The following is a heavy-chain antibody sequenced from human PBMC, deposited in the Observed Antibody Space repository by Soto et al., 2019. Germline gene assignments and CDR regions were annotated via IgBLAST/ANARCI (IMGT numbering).Heavy chain of an antibody. CDR2: ISGSSGST. D-gene: IGHD3-10*01. J-gene: IGHJ5*02. V-gene: IGHV3-23*01. CDR1: GFTFSSYA. Sequence: GGSLRLSCAASGFTFSSYAMSWVRQAPGKGLEWVSAISGSSGSTYYADSVKGRFTISRDNSKNTLYLQMNSLRAEDTAVYYCATHYYGSGSPLSPWGQGTLVTVSS. CDR3: ATHYYGSGSPLSP.